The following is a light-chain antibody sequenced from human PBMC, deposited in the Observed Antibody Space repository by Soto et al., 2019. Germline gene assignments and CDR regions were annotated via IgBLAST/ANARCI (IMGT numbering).Light chain of an antibody. J-gene: IGKJ2*01. CDR1: QSVLYSSNNKNY. Sequence: DIVMTQSPDSLAVSLGERATINCKSSQSVLYSSNNKNYLSWFQQKPGQPPKLLIYWASTRESGVPDRFSGSGSWTHFTLTISSLQAEDVAVYYCQQYYNTPYTFGQGTKLEIK. CDR3: QQYYNTPYT. V-gene: IGKV4-1*01. CDR2: WAS.